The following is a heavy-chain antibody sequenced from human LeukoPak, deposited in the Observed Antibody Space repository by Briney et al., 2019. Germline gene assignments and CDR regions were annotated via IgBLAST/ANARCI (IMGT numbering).Heavy chain of an antibody. D-gene: IGHD2-15*01. V-gene: IGHV3-74*03. Sequence: PGGSLRLSCAASGFTFSAYWMYWVRQAPGQGLEYVSRIKFDGNVITYTDSVEGRFTIARDNARNIVSLQMSSLRAEDTAVYYCARGIAPEESVAIDYWGQGTLVTVSS. CDR3: ARGIAPEESVAIDY. CDR1: GFTFSAYW. CDR2: IKFDGNVI. J-gene: IGHJ4*02.